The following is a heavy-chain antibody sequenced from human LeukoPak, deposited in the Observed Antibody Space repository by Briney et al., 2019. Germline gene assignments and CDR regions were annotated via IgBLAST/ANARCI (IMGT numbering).Heavy chain of an antibody. Sequence: SETLSLTCTVSGGSISSYYWSWIRQPPGKGLEWIGYIYYSGSTNYNPSLKSRVTISVDTSKNQFSLKLSSVTAADTAVYYCARDLYGGIQDYWGQGTLDTVSS. J-gene: IGHJ4*02. D-gene: IGHD4-23*01. V-gene: IGHV4-59*01. CDR2: IYYSGST. CDR3: ARDLYGGIQDY. CDR1: GGSISSYY.